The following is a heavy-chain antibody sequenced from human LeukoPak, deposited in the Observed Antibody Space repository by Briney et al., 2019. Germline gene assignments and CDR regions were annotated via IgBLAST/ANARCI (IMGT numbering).Heavy chain of an antibody. CDR3: AKDGGLWVSAHWGDS. CDR1: GFTFSSYT. CDR2: ITTGDGNT. V-gene: IGHV3-23*01. J-gene: IGHJ4*02. Sequence: QSGGSLRLSCTASGFTFSSYTMTWVRKAPGKGLKWVSTITTGDGNTYYADSVKGRFTVSRDDSKNTLYLQMNSLRAEDTAVYYCAKDGGLWVSAHWGDSWGRGTLVTVSS. D-gene: IGHD7-27*01.